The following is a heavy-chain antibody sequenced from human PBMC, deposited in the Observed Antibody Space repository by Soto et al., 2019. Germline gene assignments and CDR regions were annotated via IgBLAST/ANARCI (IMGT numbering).Heavy chain of an antibody. CDR3: ARPYSSNSNWFGP. J-gene: IGHJ5*02. CDR2: LRDDAYDA. Sequence: QVQLVESGGDVVQPGGSLSLSCAASGFTFTNYGMHWVRQAPGKGLEWVSALRDDAYDAYYADSVKGRFTISRDNPRNTLYLQMSSLRVEDTAVYYCARPYSSNSNWFGPWGQGTLVTVSS. CDR1: GFTFTNYG. D-gene: IGHD6-19*01. V-gene: IGHV3-33*01.